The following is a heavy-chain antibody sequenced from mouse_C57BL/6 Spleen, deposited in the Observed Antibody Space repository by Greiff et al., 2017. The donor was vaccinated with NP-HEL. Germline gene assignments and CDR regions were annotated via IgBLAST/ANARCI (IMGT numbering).Heavy chain of an antibody. CDR1: GFTFSDYY. CDR3: ARWGQLRLYAMDY. J-gene: IGHJ4*01. V-gene: IGHV5-12*01. CDR2: ISNGGGST. Sequence: EVKLEESGGGLVQPGGSLKLSCAASGFTFSDYYMYWVRQTPEKRLEWVAYISNGGGSTYYPDTVKGRFTISRDNAKNTLYLQMSRLKSEDTAMYYCARWGQLRLYAMDYWGQGTSVTVSS. D-gene: IGHD3-2*02.